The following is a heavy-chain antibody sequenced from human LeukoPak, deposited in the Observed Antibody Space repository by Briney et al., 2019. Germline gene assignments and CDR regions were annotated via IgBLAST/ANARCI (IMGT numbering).Heavy chain of an antibody. V-gene: IGHV4-30-4*01. CDR2: IHYSGST. J-gene: IGHJ3*02. CDR1: GGSISSVDYY. D-gene: IGHD3-10*01. Sequence: SETLSLTCTVSGGSISSVDYYWSWIRQPPGKGLEWIGYIHYSGSTSYNPSLKSRVTISVDTSKKQFSLKLSSVTAADTAVYYCARVGANYYGSGSFLDIWGQGTMVTVSS. CDR3: ARVGANYYGSGSFLDI.